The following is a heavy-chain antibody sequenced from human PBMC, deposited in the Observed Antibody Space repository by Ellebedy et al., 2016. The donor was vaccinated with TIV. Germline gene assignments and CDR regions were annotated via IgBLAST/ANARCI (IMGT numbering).Heavy chain of an antibody. V-gene: IGHV3-9*01. D-gene: IGHD3-9*01. CDR2: ISWNSGSI. Sequence: SLKISCAASGFTFSSYSMNWVRQAPGKGLEWVSGISWNSGSIGYADSVKGRFTISRDNAKNSLYLQMNSLRAEDTALYYCAKDIGGYDILTGYLYYGMDVWGQGTTVTVSS. CDR1: GFTFSSYS. CDR3: AKDIGGYDILTGYLYYGMDV. J-gene: IGHJ6*02.